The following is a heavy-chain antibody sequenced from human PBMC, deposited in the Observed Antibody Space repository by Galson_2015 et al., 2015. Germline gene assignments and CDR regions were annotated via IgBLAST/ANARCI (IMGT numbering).Heavy chain of an antibody. CDR1: GYTFTSYA. D-gene: IGHD3-10*01. CDR3: ARGPDAGMDYYYYYIDV. V-gene: IGHV1-69*13. J-gene: IGHJ6*03. CDR2: IIPIFGTA. Sequence: SVKVSCKASGYTFTSYAMHWVRQAPGQRLEWMGGIIPIFGTANYAQKFQGRVTITADESTSTAYMELSSLRSEDTAVYYCARGPDAGMDYYYYYIDVWGKGTTVTVSS.